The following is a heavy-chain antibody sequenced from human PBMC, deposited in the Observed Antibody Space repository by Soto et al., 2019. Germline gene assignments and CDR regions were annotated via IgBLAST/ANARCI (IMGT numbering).Heavy chain of an antibody. D-gene: IGHD6-13*01. CDR2: IYYSGST. V-gene: IGHV4-61*08. CDR1: GDSISSGAYY. Sequence: PSETLSLTCTVSGDSISSGAYYWSWIRQPPGKGLEWIGYIYYSGSTNYNPSLKSRVTISVDTSKNQFSLKLSSVTAADTAVYYCARAKAPLYSSSWYWFDPWGQGNLVTVSS. CDR3: ARAKAPLYSSSWYWFDP. J-gene: IGHJ5*02.